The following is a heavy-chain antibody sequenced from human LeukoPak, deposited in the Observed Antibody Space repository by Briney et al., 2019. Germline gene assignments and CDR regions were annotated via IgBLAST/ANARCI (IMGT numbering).Heavy chain of an antibody. CDR3: VAYYDILTGYKY. V-gene: IGHV3-66*01. J-gene: IGHJ4*02. Sequence: HTGGSLRLSCAASGFTVSTNYMTWVRQAPGKGLEWVSVIYSGGSTYYADSVKGRFTISRDNSKNTLYLQMNSLRAEDTAVYYCVAYYDILTGYKYWGQGTLVTVSS. CDR2: IYSGGST. D-gene: IGHD3-9*01. CDR1: GFTVSTNY.